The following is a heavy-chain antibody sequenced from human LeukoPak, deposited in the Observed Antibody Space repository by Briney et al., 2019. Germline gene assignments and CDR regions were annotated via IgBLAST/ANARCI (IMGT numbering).Heavy chain of an antibody. V-gene: IGHV4-61*02. D-gene: IGHD2-21*02. CDR2: MSISGST. CDR3: ARDIVVVTASPSPVNWFDP. CDR1: GGSINSNSYY. J-gene: IGHJ5*02. Sequence: PSETLSLTCTVSGGSINSNSYYWGWIRQPAGKGLEWIGRMSISGSTSSHPSLKSRITISVDTSKNQFSLKLSSVTAADTAVYYCARDIVVVTASPSPVNWFDPWGQGTLVTVSS.